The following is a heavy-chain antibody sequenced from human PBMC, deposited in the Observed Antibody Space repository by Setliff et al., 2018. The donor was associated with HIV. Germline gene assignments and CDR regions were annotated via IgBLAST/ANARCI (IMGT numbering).Heavy chain of an antibody. CDR3: AREVRVVLPAAASGNYYYYYMDV. V-gene: IGHV4-4*07. CDR2: IYASGRT. J-gene: IGHJ6*03. CDR1: GGSISSYY. D-gene: IGHD2-2*01. Sequence: SETLSLTCTVSGGSISSYYWSWIRQPAGKGLEWIGRIYASGRTNYNPSLKSRVTLSVDTSKNQFSLKVTSVTAADTAVYYCAREVRVVLPAAASGNYYYYYMDVWGKGTTVTVSS.